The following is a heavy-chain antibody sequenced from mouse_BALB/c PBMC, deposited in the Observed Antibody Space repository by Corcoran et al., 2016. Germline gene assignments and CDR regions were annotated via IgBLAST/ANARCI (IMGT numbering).Heavy chain of an antibody. Sequence: QIQLVQSGPELKKPGETVRISCKASGYTFTTAGMQWVQKMPGKGLKWIGWINTHSGVPKYAEDFKGRFAFSLETSASTAYLQISNLKNEDTATYFCAVYDGYYLFDYWGQGTTLTVSS. CDR1: GYTFTTAG. D-gene: IGHD2-3*01. CDR3: AVYDGYYLFDY. CDR2: INTHSGVP. J-gene: IGHJ2*01. V-gene: IGHV9-4*02.